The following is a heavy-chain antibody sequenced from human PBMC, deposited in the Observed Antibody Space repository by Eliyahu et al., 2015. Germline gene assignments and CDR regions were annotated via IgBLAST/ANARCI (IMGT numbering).Heavy chain of an antibody. D-gene: IGHD2-2*01. CDR1: GXTFXNYX. J-gene: IGHJ4*02. CDR3: AAYCSTSSCYGSDY. CDR2: ISSDTTNI. Sequence: EVQMVESGGGLVKPGGSLRLSCLVSGXTFXNYXMXWVRQAPGKGLEWVSSISSDTTNINYVDSVRGRFTISRDNTKNSLYMEMNSLRAEDTAVYFCAAYCSTSSCYGSDYWGQGTLVTVSS. V-gene: IGHV3-21*01.